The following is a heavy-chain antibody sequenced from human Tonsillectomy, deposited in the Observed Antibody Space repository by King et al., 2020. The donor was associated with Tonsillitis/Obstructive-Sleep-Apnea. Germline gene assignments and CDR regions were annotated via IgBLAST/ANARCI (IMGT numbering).Heavy chain of an antibody. D-gene: IGHD2-2*02. V-gene: IGHV3-43*02. CDR1: GFTFDDYA. CDR2: ISGDGGST. CDR3: AKGYCSSTSSYNGGLDY. J-gene: IGHJ4*02. Sequence: VQLVESGGGVVQPGGSLRLSCAASGFTFDDYAMHWVRQAPGKGLEWVSLISGDGGSTYYADSVKGRFTISRDNSKNSLYLQMNSLRTEDTALYYCAKGYCSSTSSYNGGLDYWGQGTLVTVSS.